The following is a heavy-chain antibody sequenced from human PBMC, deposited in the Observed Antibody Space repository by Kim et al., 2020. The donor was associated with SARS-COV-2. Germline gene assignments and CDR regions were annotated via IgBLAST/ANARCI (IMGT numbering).Heavy chain of an antibody. Sequence: GGSLRLSCAASGFTFSSYAMHWVRQAPGKGLEWVAVISYDGSNKYYADSVKGRFTISRDNSKNTLYLQMNSLRAEDTAVYYCARDGKRTIFGVVIIGYYFGYWGQGTLVSVSS. CDR3: ARDGKRTIFGVVIIGYYFGY. J-gene: IGHJ4*02. CDR2: ISYDGSNK. CDR1: GFTFSSYA. V-gene: IGHV3-30-3*01. D-gene: IGHD3-3*01.